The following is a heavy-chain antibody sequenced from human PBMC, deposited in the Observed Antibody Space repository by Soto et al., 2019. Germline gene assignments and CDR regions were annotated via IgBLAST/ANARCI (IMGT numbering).Heavy chain of an antibody. D-gene: IGHD2-15*01. CDR2: ISGSGADT. Sequence: VQLLESGGGLVQPGGSLRLSCAPSGFIFSNYAMSWVRQARGKGLEWVSAISGSGADTYYTESVKGRFTISRDNFKNTLYLQMNSLGAEDTAVYYCAKDTGRGGGSVFDYWGQGTLVTVSS. CDR3: AKDTGRGGGSVFDY. CDR1: GFIFSNYA. J-gene: IGHJ4*02. V-gene: IGHV3-23*01.